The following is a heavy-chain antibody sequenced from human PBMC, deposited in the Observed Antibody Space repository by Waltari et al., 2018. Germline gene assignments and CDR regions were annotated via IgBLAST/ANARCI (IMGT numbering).Heavy chain of an antibody. D-gene: IGHD2-2*01. Sequence: EVQLVESGGGLVKPGGSLRLSCAASGLTFSSYSMNWVRQALGKWLDWVASSSSSSSYLYYEDSVKGRFTISRDNAKNSLYLQMNSLRAEDTAVYYCARDPRYCSSTNCHDDWGQGTLVTVSS. J-gene: IGHJ4*02. CDR3: ARDPRYCSSTNCHDD. V-gene: IGHV3-21*01. CDR2: SSSSSSYL. CDR1: GLTFSSYS.